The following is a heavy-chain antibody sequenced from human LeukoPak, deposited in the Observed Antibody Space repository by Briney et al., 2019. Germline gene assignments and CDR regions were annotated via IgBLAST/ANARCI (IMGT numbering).Heavy chain of an antibody. V-gene: IGHV4-39*01. CDR1: GGSISSSSYY. CDR2: IYYSGST. J-gene: IGHJ4*02. D-gene: IGHD3-10*01. CDR3: ARRPGYYYGSGSYYNTYYYFDY. Sequence: KSSETLSLTCTVSGGSISSSSYYWGWIRQPPGKGLEWIGSIYYSGSTYYNASLKSRVTISVDTSKNQFSLKLSSVTAADTAIYHCARRPGYYYGSGSYYNTYYYFDYWGQGTLVTVSS.